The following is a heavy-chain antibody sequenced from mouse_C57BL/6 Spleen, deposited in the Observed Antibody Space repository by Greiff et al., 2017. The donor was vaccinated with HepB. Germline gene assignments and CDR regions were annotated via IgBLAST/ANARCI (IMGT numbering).Heavy chain of an antibody. CDR2: IDPSDSET. J-gene: IGHJ1*03. CDR3: ARRTMGGYYWYFDV. Sequence: QVQLQQPGAELVRPGSSVKLSCKASGYTFTSYWMHWVKQRPIQGLEWIGNIDPSDSETHYNQKFKDKATLTVDKSSSTAYMQLSSLTYEDAAVYYCARRTMGGYYWYFDVWGTGTTVTVSS. D-gene: IGHD1-1*02. V-gene: IGHV1-52*01. CDR1: GYTFTSYW.